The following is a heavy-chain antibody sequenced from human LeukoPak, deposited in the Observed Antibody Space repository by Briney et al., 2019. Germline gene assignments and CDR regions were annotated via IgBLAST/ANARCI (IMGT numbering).Heavy chain of an antibody. J-gene: IGHJ4*02. Sequence: PGGSLRLSCAASGFTFSSYAMSWVRQAPGKGLEWVSAISGSGGSTYYADSVKGRFTISRDNAKNTLYLQMNSLRAEDTAVYYCARGPSGGSFYVGDSWGQGTLVTVSS. CDR2: ISGSGGST. V-gene: IGHV3-23*01. CDR3: ARGPSGGSFYVGDS. CDR1: GFTFSSYA. D-gene: IGHD1-26*01.